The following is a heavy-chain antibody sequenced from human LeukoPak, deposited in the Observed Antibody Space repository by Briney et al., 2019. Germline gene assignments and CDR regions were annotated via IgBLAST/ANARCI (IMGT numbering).Heavy chain of an antibody. J-gene: IGHJ4*02. D-gene: IGHD3-22*01. CDR1: GFTFSSYG. CDR3: ARDAYDSSGYYYGAPDY. CDR2: IWYDGSNK. V-gene: IGHV3-33*01. Sequence: PGGSLRLSCAASGFTFSSYGMHWVRQAPGKGLEWVAVIWYDGSNKYYADSVKGRFTISRDNSKNTLYLQMNSLRAEDTAVYYCARDAYDSSGYYYGAPDYWGQGTLVTVSS.